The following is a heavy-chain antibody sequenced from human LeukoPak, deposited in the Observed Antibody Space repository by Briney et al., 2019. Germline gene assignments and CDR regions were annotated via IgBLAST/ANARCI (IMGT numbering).Heavy chain of an antibody. J-gene: IGHJ4*02. V-gene: IGHV1-69*13. D-gene: IGHD6-19*01. Sequence: ASVTVSCKASGGTFSSYAISWVRQAPGQGLEWMGGIIPIFGTANYAQKFQGRVTITADESTSTAYMELSSLRSEDTAVYYCARVSGWDLYFDYWGQGTLVTVSS. CDR2: IIPIFGTA. CDR1: GGTFSSYA. CDR3: ARVSGWDLYFDY.